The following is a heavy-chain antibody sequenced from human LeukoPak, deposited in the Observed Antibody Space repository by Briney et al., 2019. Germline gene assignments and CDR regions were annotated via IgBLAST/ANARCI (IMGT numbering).Heavy chain of an antibody. V-gene: IGHV4-34*01. Sequence: KPSETLSLTCAVYGGSFSGYYWSWIRQPPGKGLEWIGEINHSGSTNYNPSLKSRVTISVDTSKNQFSLKLSSVTAADTAVYYCARKAYVVPAAMDAFDIWGQGTMVTVSS. D-gene: IGHD2-2*01. J-gene: IGHJ3*02. CDR1: GGSFSGYY. CDR2: INHSGST. CDR3: ARKAYVVPAAMDAFDI.